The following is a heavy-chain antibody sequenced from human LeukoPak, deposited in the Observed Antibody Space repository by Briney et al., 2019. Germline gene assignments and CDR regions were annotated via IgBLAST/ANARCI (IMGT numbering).Heavy chain of an antibody. V-gene: IGHV3-48*03. CDR1: GFTFSRYE. J-gene: IGHJ4*02. CDR2: ISSSGSTI. CDR3: ARERGYSGFVQY. D-gene: IGHD5-12*01. Sequence: GGSLRLSCTASGFTFSRYEMNCVRQAPGKGLEWVSYISSSGSTIYYADSVKGRFTISRDNAKNSLYLQMNSLRAEDTAVYYCARERGYSGFVQYWGQGTLVTVSS.